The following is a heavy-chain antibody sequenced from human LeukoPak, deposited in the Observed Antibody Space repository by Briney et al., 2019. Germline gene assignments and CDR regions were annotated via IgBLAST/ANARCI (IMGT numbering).Heavy chain of an antibody. CDR1: GYTFTGYY. J-gene: IGHJ6*02. CDR2: INPNSGGT. V-gene: IGHV1-2*02. CDR3: ARAHYYYGMDV. Sequence: ASVKVSCKTSGYTFTGYYMHWVRQAPGQGLEWMGWINPNSGGTNYAQNFQGRVTMTRDTSISTAYMEPSSLRSDDTAVYYCARAHYYYGMDVWGQGTTVTVSS.